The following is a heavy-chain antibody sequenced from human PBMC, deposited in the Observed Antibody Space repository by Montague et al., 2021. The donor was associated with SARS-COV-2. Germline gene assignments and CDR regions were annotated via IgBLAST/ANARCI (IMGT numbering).Heavy chain of an antibody. CDR1: GFTLSSYA. D-gene: IGHD1-26*01. CDR2: ISYDGSNK. CDR3: ARGYSGSYYSYFDY. V-gene: IGHV3-30*04. Sequence: SLRLSCAASGFTLSSYAMHWVRQAPGKGLEWVAVISYDGSNKYYADSVKGRFTISRDNSKNTLYLQMNSLRAEDTAVYYCARGYSGSYYSYFDYWGQGTLVTVSS. J-gene: IGHJ4*02.